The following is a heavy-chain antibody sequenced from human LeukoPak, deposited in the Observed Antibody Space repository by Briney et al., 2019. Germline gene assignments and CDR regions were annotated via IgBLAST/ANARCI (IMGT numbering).Heavy chain of an antibody. Sequence: SETLSLTCTVSGGSISSSSYYWGWIRQPPGKGLEWIGSIYYSGSTYYNPSLKSRVTISVDTSKNQFSLKLSSVTAADTAVYYCARLQVVTKGYYFDYWGQGTLVTVSS. CDR3: ARLQVVTKGYYFDY. V-gene: IGHV4-39*07. J-gene: IGHJ4*02. CDR1: GGSISSSSYY. CDR2: IYYSGST. D-gene: IGHD3-22*01.